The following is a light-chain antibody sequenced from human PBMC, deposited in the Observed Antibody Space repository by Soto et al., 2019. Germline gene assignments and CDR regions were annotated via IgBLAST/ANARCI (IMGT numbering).Light chain of an antibody. CDR1: QSVSSY. V-gene: IGKV3-11*01. J-gene: IGKJ4*01. CDR3: QQRSNWRLT. CDR2: DAS. Sequence: EIVLTQSPATLSLSPGERATLSCRASQSVSSYLAWYPQKPGQAPRLLIYDASNRATGIPARFSGSGSGTDFTLTISSLEPEDFAVYYCQQRSNWRLTFGGGTKVEIK.